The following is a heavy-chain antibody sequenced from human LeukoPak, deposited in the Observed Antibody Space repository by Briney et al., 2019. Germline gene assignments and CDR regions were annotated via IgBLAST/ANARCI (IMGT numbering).Heavy chain of an antibody. D-gene: IGHD3-22*01. Sequence: GASVTVSCKASGYTFTSYGISWVRQAPGQGLEGMGWISAYNNGYTNHAQKLQGRLTMTTDTSTSTAYMELRSLRSDDTAVYYCARDGHSSGYYQTDAFHIWGQGTMVTVSS. V-gene: IGHV1-18*01. CDR3: ARDGHSSGYYQTDAFHI. CDR1: GYTFTSYG. J-gene: IGHJ3*02. CDR2: ISAYNNGYT.